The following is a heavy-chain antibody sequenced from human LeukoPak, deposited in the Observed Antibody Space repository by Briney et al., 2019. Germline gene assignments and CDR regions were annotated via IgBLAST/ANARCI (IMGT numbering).Heavy chain of an antibody. CDR3: AREVGGAAFDI. CDR2: IYTSGST. D-gene: IGHD1-26*01. CDR1: GGSISSGSYY. Sequence: SETLSLTCTVSGGSISSGSYYWSWIRQPAGKGLEWIGRIYTSGSTNYNPSLKSRVTISVDTSKNQFSLKLSSVTAADTAVYYCAREVGGAAFDIWGQGTMVTVSS. J-gene: IGHJ3*02. V-gene: IGHV4-61*02.